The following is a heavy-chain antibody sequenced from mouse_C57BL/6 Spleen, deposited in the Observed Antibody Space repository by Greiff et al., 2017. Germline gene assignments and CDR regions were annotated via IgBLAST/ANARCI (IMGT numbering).Heavy chain of an antibody. Sequence: QVQLQQSGAELVRPGTSVKVSCKASGYAFTNYLLEWVKQRPGQGLEWIGVINPGSGGTNYNEKFKGKATLTADKSSSTAYMQLSSLTSEDSAVYFCAREDTMITSGYFDYWGQGTTLTVSS. D-gene: IGHD2-4*01. V-gene: IGHV1-54*01. CDR2: INPGSGGT. J-gene: IGHJ2*01. CDR3: AREDTMITSGYFDY. CDR1: GYAFTNYL.